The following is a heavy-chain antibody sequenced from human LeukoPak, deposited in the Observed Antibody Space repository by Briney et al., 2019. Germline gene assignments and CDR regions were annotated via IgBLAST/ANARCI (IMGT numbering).Heavy chain of an antibody. J-gene: IGHJ6*03. D-gene: IGHD6-13*01. V-gene: IGHV1-69*06. CDR3: ARVGADSSSWYYDYYMDV. CDR1: GGTFSSYA. CDR2: IIPIFGTA. Sequence: ASVKVSCKASGGTFSSYAISWVRQAPGQGLEWMGGIIPIFGTANYAQKFQGRVTITADKSTTTAYMELSSLRSEDTAVYYCARVGADSSSWYYDYYMDVWSKGTTVTVSS.